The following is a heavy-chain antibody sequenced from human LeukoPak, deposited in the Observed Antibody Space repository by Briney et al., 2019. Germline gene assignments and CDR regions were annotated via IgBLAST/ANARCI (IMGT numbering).Heavy chain of an antibody. D-gene: IGHD1-26*01. Sequence: ASVNVSCKASGYTFTGYYMHRVRQAPGQGFEWMGWINPNSGGTNYAQKFQGRVTMTRDTSISTAYMELSRLRSDDTAVYYCARAGSIVGATDLDYWGQGTLVTVSS. CDR3: ARAGSIVGATDLDY. CDR1: GYTFTGYY. CDR2: INPNSGGT. J-gene: IGHJ4*02. V-gene: IGHV1-2*02.